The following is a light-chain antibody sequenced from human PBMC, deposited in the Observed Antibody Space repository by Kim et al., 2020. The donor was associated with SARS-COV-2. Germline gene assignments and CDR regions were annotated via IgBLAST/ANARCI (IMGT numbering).Light chain of an antibody. CDR2: EVT. V-gene: IGLV2-8*01. Sequence: GQSVTISCTGTSSDVGGYNYVSWYQQQPGKAPRLMIYEVTKRPSGVPDRFSGSKSGNTASLTVFGLQAEDEADYYCGSYGGRKNVVFGGGTQLTVL. CDR3: GSYGGRKNVV. J-gene: IGLJ3*02. CDR1: SSDVGGYNY.